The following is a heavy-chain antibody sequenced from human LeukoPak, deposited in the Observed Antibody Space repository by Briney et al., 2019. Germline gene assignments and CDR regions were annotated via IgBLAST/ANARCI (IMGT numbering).Heavy chain of an antibody. CDR2: IWYDGSNK. CDR3: ARDRVLWFGELLGSANAFDI. J-gene: IGHJ3*02. Sequence: PGGSLRLSCAASGLTFSSYGMHWVRQAPGKGLEWVAVIWYDGSNKYYADSVKGRFTISRDNSKNTLYLQMNSLRAEDTAVYYCARDRVLWFGELLGSANAFDIWGQGTMVTVSS. V-gene: IGHV3-33*01. D-gene: IGHD3-10*01. CDR1: GLTFSSYG.